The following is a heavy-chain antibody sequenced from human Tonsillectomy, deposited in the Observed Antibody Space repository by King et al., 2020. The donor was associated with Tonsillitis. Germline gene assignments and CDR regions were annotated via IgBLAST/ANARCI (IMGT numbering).Heavy chain of an antibody. J-gene: IGHJ3*02. CDR1: GFTLSSYW. D-gene: IGHD6-13*01. CDR3: ARESVAAAGAFDI. Sequence: VQLVESGGGLVQPGGSLRLSCAAPGFTLSSYWMTWVRQPPGKGLEWVANIKQDGSEKFYVDSVKGRFTISRDNAKNSLYLQMNSLRAEDTAVYFCARESVAAAGAFDIWGQGTMVTVSS. V-gene: IGHV3-7*03. CDR2: IKQDGSEK.